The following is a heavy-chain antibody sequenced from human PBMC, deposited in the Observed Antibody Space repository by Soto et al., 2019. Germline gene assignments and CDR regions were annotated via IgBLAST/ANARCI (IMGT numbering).Heavy chain of an antibody. V-gene: IGHV3-33*01. J-gene: IGHJ6*02. Sequence: QVQLVESGGGVVQPGRSLRLSCAASGFTFSSYGMHWVRQAPGKGLEWVAVIWYDGSNKYYADSVKGRFTISRDNSKNTXYXXMTSLRAEDTAVYYGARDSKVSLTYSNYGRGGMDVWGQGTTVTVSS. CDR3: ARDSKVSLTYSNYGRGGMDV. D-gene: IGHD4-4*01. CDR1: GFTFSSYG. CDR2: IWYDGSNK.